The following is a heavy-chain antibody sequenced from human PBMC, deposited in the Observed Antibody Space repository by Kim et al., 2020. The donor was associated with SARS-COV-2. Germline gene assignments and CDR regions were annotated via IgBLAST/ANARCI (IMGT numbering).Heavy chain of an antibody. CDR3: TRGPEYSGYDFDY. J-gene: IGHJ4*02. Sequence: YAASVKGRFTISRDDSKSIAYLQMNSLKTEDTAVYYCTRGPEYSGYDFDYWGQGTLVTVSS. V-gene: IGHV3-49*02. D-gene: IGHD5-12*01.